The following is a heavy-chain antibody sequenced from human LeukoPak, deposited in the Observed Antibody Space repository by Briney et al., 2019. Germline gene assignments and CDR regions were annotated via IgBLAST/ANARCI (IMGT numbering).Heavy chain of an antibody. CDR3: AKDLPKYGSGSSPFY. CDR2: ISSSGSTI. D-gene: IGHD3-10*01. CDR1: GFTFCDYY. Sequence: PGRSLRLSCAASGFTFCDYYMSWIREAPGKGVEWVSYISSSGSTIYYADSVKGRFTISRDNSKNTLYLQMNSLRAEDTAVYYCAKDLPKYGSGSSPFYWGQGTLVTVSS. V-gene: IGHV3-11*01. J-gene: IGHJ4*02.